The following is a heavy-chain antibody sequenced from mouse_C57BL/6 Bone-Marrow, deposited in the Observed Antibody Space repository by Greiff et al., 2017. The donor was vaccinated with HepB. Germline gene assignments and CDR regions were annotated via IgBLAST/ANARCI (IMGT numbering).Heavy chain of an antibody. V-gene: IGHV8-8*01. Sequence: QVQLKQSGPGILQPSQTLSLTCSFSGFSLSTFGMGVGWIRQPSGKGLEWLAHIWWDDDKYYNPALKSRLTISKDTSKNQVFLKIAHVDTADTATYYCALIHYDGSSFPYYFAYWGQGTTLTVSS. CDR3: ALIHYDGSSFPYYFAY. CDR2: IWWDDDK. D-gene: IGHD1-1*01. CDR1: GFSLSTFGMG. J-gene: IGHJ2*01.